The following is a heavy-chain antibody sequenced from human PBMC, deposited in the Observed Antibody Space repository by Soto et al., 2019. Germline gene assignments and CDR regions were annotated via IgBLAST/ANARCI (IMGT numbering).Heavy chain of an antibody. J-gene: IGHJ3*02. V-gene: IGHV4-31*03. CDR3: ARPQVTGYCSGGSCYAPIDAFDI. D-gene: IGHD2-15*01. CDR2: IYYSGST. Sequence: SETLSLTCTVSGGSISSGGYYWSWIRQHPGKGLEWIGYIYYSGSTYYNPSLKSRVTISVDTSKNQFSLKLSSVTAADTAVYYCARPQVTGYCSGGSCYAPIDAFDIWGQGTMVTVSS. CDR1: GGSISSGGYY.